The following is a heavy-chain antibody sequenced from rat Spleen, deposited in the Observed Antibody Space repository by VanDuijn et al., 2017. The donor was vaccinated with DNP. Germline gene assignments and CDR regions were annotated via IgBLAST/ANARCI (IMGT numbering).Heavy chain of an antibody. CDR2: ISSGGNT. V-gene: IGHV2S12*01. CDR3: TRQGWGDY. Sequence: QVQLKESGPSLVQPSQTLSLTCTVSGFSLTSYGVSWVRQPPGKGLEWIAAISSGGNTYYNSALKSRLSISRDTSKSQVFLKMNSLQTEDTAIYFCTRQGWGDYWGQGVIVTVTS. J-gene: IGHJ2*01. CDR1: GFSLTSYG. D-gene: IGHD4-1*01.